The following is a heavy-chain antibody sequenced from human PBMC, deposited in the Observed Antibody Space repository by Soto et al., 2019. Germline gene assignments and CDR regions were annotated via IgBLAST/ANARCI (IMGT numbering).Heavy chain of an antibody. D-gene: IGHD6-13*01. CDR3: TRDASRDSSARGWFDP. V-gene: IGHV3-74*01. Sequence: AVSLTISCAASGFTFSSHWMHWVRQAPGKGLVWVSRINIDGSSASYADSVKGRFTISRDNAKNSLHLQMNSLRAEDTAVYYCTRDASRDSSARGWFDPWGPGTLVTVSS. CDR1: GFTFSSHW. J-gene: IGHJ5*02. CDR2: INIDGSSA.